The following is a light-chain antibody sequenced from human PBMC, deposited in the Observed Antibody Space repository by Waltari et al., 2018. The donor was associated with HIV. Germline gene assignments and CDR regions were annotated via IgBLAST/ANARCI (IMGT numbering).Light chain of an antibody. CDR1: SRDVGGSNY. J-gene: IGLJ2*01. V-gene: IGLV2-14*03. Sequence: QSALTQPASVSGSPGQSITISCTGTSRDVGGSNYVSRYQHHPGKAPKLMIYDVSNRPSGVSNRFSGSKSGNTASLTISGLQAEDEADYYCNSYTTSSTLHVVFGGGTKLTVL. CDR3: NSYTTSSTLHVV. CDR2: DVS.